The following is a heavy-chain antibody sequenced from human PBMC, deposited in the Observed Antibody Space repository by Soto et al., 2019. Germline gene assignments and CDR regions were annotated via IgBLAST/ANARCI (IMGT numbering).Heavy chain of an antibody. Sequence: PGGSLRLSCSASGFTFSSYAMSWVRQAPGKGLEWVSAISGSGGSTYYADAVKGRFTISRDNSKNTLYLQLNSLRAEDMAVYYCAKSLWGSPYNPNCWFDPWGQGTLVTVSS. CDR3: AKSLWGSPYNPNCWFDP. CDR2: ISGSGGST. D-gene: IGHD3-16*01. V-gene: IGHV3-23*01. CDR1: GFTFSSYA. J-gene: IGHJ5*02.